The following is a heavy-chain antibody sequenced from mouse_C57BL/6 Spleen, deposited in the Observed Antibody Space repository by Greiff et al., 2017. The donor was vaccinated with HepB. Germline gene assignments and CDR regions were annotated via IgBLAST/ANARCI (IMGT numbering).Heavy chain of an antibody. CDR3: ARKSYYYWYFDV. CDR1: GYTFTSYW. D-gene: IGHD1-1*01. Sequence: QVQLQQSGTELVKPGASVKLSCKASGYTFTSYWMHWVKQRPGQGLEWIGNINPSNGGTNYNEKFKSKATLTVDKSSSTAYMQLSSLTSEDSAVYYCARKSYYYWYFDVWGTGTTVTVSS. CDR2: INPSNGGT. J-gene: IGHJ1*03. V-gene: IGHV1-53*01.